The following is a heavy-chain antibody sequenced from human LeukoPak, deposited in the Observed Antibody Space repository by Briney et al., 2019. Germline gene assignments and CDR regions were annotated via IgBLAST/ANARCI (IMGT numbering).Heavy chain of an antibody. Sequence: GGSLRLSCAASGFTFSSYAMSWARQAPGKGLEWVSAISGSGGSTYYADSVKGRFTISRDNSKNTLYLQMNSLRAEDTAVYYCAKDSRSLPYYFDYWGQGTLVTVSS. D-gene: IGHD2-15*01. CDR3: AKDSRSLPYYFDY. CDR2: ISGSGGST. J-gene: IGHJ4*02. CDR1: GFTFSSYA. V-gene: IGHV3-23*01.